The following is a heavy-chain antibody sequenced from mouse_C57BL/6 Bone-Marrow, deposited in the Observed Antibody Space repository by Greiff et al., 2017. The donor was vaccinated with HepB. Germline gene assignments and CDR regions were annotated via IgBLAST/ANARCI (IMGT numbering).Heavy chain of an antibody. CDR2: IYPGNSDT. Sequence: VQLQQSGTVLARPGASVKMSCKTSGYTFPSYWMHWVKQRPGQGLEWIGAIYPGNSDTSYNQKFKGKAKLTAVTSASTAYMELSSLTNEDSAVYYCTRYVLRGDYFDYWGQGTTLTVSS. CDR3: TRYVLRGDYFDY. D-gene: IGHD1-1*01. J-gene: IGHJ2*01. V-gene: IGHV1-5*01. CDR1: GYTFPSYW.